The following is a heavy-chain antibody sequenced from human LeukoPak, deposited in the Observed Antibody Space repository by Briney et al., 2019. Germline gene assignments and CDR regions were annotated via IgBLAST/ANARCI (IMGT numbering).Heavy chain of an antibody. CDR2: INPNSGGT. J-gene: IGHJ4*02. D-gene: IGHD3-22*01. CDR1: GYTFTGYY. V-gene: IGHV1-2*02. Sequence: ASVKVSCKASGYTFTGYYMHWVRQAPGQGLEWMGWINPNSGGTNYAQKSQGRVTMTRDTSISTAYMELSRLRSDDTAVYYCAKTYYYDSSGYYPDYWGQGTLVTVSS. CDR3: AKTYYYDSSGYYPDY.